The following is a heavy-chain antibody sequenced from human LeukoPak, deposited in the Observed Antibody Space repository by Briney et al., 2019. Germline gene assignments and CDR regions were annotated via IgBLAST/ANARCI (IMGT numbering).Heavy chain of an antibody. J-gene: IGHJ6*03. CDR2: ISSSGSTI. Sequence: GGSLRLSCAASGFTFSDYYMSWIRQAPGKGLEWVSYISSSGSTIYYADSVKGRFTISRDNAKNSLYLQMNSLRAEDTAVYYCARVRNDYYYYYMDVWGKGTTVTISS. CDR3: ARVRNDYYYYYMDV. D-gene: IGHD1-14*01. V-gene: IGHV3-11*01. CDR1: GFTFSDYY.